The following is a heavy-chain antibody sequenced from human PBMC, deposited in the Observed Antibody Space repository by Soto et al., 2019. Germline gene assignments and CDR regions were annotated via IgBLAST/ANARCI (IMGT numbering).Heavy chain of an antibody. CDR3: TREGSAPYYYYGMDA. CDR1: GYTFTTYG. V-gene: IGHV1-18*01. J-gene: IGHJ6*02. D-gene: IGHD3-10*01. CDR2: INTHNGNT. Sequence: GASVKVSCKASGYTFTTYGISWVRQAPGQGLEWLGWINTHNGNTNYAQNLQGRVIMTADTSTSTAYMELRSLGSNDTAIYYCTREGSAPYYYYGMDAGGQGTRVTVPS.